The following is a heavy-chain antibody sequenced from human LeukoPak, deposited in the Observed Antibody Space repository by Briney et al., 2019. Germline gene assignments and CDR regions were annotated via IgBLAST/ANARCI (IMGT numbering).Heavy chain of an antibody. CDR2: IFASGST. J-gene: IGHJ5*02. Sequence: SETLSLTCTVSGVSISSYSWNWIRQPAGKGLEWIGHIFASGSTSYNPSLKSRVTISVDKSKNQFSLKLSSVTAADTAVYYCARGGSSRPLGFDPWGQGTLVTVSS. CDR3: ARGGSSRPLGFDP. D-gene: IGHD6-13*01. CDR1: GVSISSYS. V-gene: IGHV4-4*07.